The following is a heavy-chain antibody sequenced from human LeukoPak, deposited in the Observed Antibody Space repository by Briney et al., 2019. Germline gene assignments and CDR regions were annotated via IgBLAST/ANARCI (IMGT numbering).Heavy chain of an antibody. CDR1: GYTFSDYF. D-gene: IGHD3-22*01. J-gene: IGHJ4*02. CDR2: ISPHTGGT. Sequence: ASVKLSCKASGYTFSDYFMHWVRQAPGQGLEWMGWISPHTGGTLYAPKFQGRVTMTCDTSISTAYMDLSSLRSDDTAVYYCARPTYSKYYDSGGYYPYLDYWGQGTLITVSS. CDR3: ARPTYSKYYDSGGYYPYLDY. V-gene: IGHV1-2*02.